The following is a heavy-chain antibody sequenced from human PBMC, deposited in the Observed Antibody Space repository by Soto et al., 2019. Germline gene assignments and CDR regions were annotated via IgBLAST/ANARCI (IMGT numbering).Heavy chain of an antibody. Sequence: TKSLSCGGAGATISSGGDCWSLKKKPPGKGLEWIGYIYHSGSTYYNPSLKSRVTISVDRSKNQFSLKLSSVTAADTAVYYCARAAGRKGYGMDVSGQATMVTVSS. D-gene: IGHD3-10*01. CDR3: ARAAGRKGYGMDV. CDR2: IYHSGST. J-gene: IGHJ6*02. CDR1: GATISSGGDC. V-gene: IGHV4-30-2*01.